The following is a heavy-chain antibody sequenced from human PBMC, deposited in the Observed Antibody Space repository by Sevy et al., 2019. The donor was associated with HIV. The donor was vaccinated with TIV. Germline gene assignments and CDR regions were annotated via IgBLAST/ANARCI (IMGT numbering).Heavy chain of an antibody. D-gene: IGHD1-7*01. V-gene: IGHV3-9*01. CDR1: GFTFDDYA. Sequence: SLKISCAASGFTFDDYAMHWVRQAPGKGLEWVSGISWNSGSIGYADSVKGRFTISRDNAKNSLYLQMNSLRAEDTALYYCAKDWAATNYYYMDVWGKGTTVTVSS. J-gene: IGHJ6*03. CDR3: AKDWAATNYYYMDV. CDR2: ISWNSGSI.